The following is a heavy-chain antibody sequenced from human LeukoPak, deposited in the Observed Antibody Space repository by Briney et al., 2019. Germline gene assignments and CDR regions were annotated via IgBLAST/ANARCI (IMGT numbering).Heavy chain of an antibody. Sequence: PSETLSLTCTVSGGSISSYYWSWIRQPPGKGLEWIGYIYYSGSTNYNPSLKSRVTISVDTSKNQFSLKLSSVTAADTAVYYCARATVTFSYYYYYMDVWGKGTTVTVSS. CDR1: GGSISSYY. J-gene: IGHJ6*03. CDR2: IYYSGST. D-gene: IGHD4-17*01. CDR3: ARATVTFSYYYYYMDV. V-gene: IGHV4-59*12.